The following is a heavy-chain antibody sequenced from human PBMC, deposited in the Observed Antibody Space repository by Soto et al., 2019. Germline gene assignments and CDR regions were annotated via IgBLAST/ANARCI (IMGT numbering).Heavy chain of an antibody. CDR1: GFPLSTYG. Sequence: EVQLLESGGGLVQPGGSLRLSCAASGFPLSTYGMTWVRQAPGKGLEWVSAFTGTGGNTYYVDSVKGRFTSSRDNSKNMLYLQDNSLRVEDSAVYYCARIRGYWDGVDVLSEGTTFTASS. J-gene: IGHJ6*04. CDR3: ARIRGYWDGVDV. D-gene: IGHD5-12*01. CDR2: FTGTGGNT. V-gene: IGHV3-23*01.